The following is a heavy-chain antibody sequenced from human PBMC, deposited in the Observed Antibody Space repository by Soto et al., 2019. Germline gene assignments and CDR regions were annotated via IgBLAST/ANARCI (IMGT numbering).Heavy chain of an antibody. J-gene: IGHJ4*02. CDR3: ARRLPFDY. CDR2: ISYDGSNK. Sequence: GGSLRLSCAASGFTFSSYAMHWVRQAPGKGLEWVAVISYDGSNKYYADSVKGRFTISRDNSKNTLYLQMNSLRAEDTAVYYCARRLPFDYWGQGTLVTVSS. V-gene: IGHV3-30-3*01. D-gene: IGHD4-17*01. CDR1: GFTFSSYA.